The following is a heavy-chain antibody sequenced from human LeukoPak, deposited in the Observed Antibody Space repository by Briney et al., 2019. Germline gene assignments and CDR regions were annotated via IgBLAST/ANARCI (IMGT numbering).Heavy chain of an antibody. D-gene: IGHD3-3*01. CDR3: ASGVTSMDV. CDR1: GGSINSHY. CDR2: IFNGGST. Sequence: LSETLSLTCTVSGGSINSHYWSWIRQPPGKGLEWIGYIFNGGSTNYNPSLKGRVTMSIDTSRDQFSLRLSSVTAADTAVYYCASGVTSMDVWGKGTTVTVSS. V-gene: IGHV4-59*11. J-gene: IGHJ6*03.